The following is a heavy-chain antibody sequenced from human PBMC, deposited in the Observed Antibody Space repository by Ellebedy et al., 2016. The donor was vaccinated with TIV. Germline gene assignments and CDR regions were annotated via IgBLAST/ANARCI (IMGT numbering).Heavy chain of an antibody. D-gene: IGHD3-10*01. CDR1: GYTFTGYY. CDR3: TGVTMVRGYWFDY. V-gene: IGHV1-2*02. CDR2: INPNSGGT. Sequence: AASVKVSCKASGYTFTGYYMHWVRQAPGQGLEWMGWINPNSGGTNYAQKFQGRVTMTRDTSISTAYMELSRLRSDDTAVYYCTGVTMVRGYWFDYWGQGTLVTVSS. J-gene: IGHJ5*01.